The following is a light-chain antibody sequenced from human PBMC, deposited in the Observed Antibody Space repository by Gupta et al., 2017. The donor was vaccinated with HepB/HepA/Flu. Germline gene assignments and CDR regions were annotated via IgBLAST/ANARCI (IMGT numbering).Light chain of an antibody. CDR2: EAS. J-gene: IGKJ3*01. CDR3: QQYCTSPFT. CDR1: QSVDNRY. Sequence: EIVLTQSPASLSLSPGERDTLFCGASQSVDNRYFVWYQHKPGRAPRLLTYEASSRGTGLPDMFSGSGSGTNFTLTISRLEPEDFAVYYCQQYCTSPFTFGPGTKVDIK. V-gene: IGKV3D-20*01.